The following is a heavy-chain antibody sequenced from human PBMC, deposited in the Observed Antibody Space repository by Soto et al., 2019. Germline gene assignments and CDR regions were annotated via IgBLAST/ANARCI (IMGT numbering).Heavy chain of an antibody. D-gene: IGHD6-19*01. CDR2: INPNSDVT. CDR3: ARYNLANRGGIPVAGTY. V-gene: IGHV1-2*02. CDR1: GYTFTGYY. J-gene: IGHJ4*02. Sequence: ASVKVSCKASGYTFTGYYMHWVRQAPGQGLEWMGWINPNSDVTNYAQKFQGRVTMTRDTSISTAYMELSRLRSDDTAVYYCARYNLANRGGIPVAGTYWGQGTLVTVSS.